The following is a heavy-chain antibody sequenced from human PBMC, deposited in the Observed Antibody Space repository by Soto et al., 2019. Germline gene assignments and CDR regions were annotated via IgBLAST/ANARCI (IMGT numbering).Heavy chain of an antibody. CDR2: IYYSGST. CDR1: GGSISSYY. CDR3: ASVSAAPPGGAFDI. Sequence: SETLSLTCTVSGGSISSYYWSWIRQPPGKGLEWIGYIYYSGSTNYNPSLKSRVTISVDTSKNQFSLKLSSVTAADTAVYYCASVSAAPPGGAFDIWGQGTMVNVAS. J-gene: IGHJ3*02. V-gene: IGHV4-59*01. D-gene: IGHD3-10*01.